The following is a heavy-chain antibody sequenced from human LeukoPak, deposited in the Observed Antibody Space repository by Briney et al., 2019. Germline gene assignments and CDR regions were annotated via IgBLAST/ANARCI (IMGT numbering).Heavy chain of an antibody. J-gene: IGHJ4*02. CDR1: GFTFSNHI. V-gene: IGHV3-21*01. CDR2: ISSDSDYI. Sequence: GGSLRLSCAASGFTFSNHIMNWVRQAPGEGLEWVSSISSDSDYIFYADSVKGRFTISRDNAKNSVFLQMNSLRAEDTAVYYCAREGWRDRSNFDCWGQGTLVTVSS. CDR3: AREGWRDRSNFDC. D-gene: IGHD3-10*01.